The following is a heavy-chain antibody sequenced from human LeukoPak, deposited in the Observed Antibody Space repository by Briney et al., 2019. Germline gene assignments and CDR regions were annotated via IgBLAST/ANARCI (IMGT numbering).Heavy chain of an antibody. J-gene: IGHJ4*02. Sequence: SETLSLTCTVSGGSISSGDYYWSWIRQPPGKGLEWIGYIYYSGSTYYNPSLKSRVTISVDTSKNQFSLMLNSVTAADTAVYYCAREGYSNYPDYWGQGTLVTVSS. CDR2: IYYSGST. V-gene: IGHV4-30-4*01. CDR3: AREGYSNYPDY. D-gene: IGHD4-11*01. CDR1: GGSISSGDYY.